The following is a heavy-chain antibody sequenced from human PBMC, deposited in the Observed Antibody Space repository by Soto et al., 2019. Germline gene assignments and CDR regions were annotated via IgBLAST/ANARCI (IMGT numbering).Heavy chain of an antibody. V-gene: IGHV3-66*01. Sequence: EVQLVESGGGLVQPGGSLRLSCAASGFTVSSNYMSWVRQAPGKGLERVSVIYSGGSTYYADSVKGRFTISRDNSKNTLYLQMQGLRAEDTAVYYCARDREYSSGDDFDIWGQGTMVTVSS. CDR1: GFTVSSNY. D-gene: IGHD5-18*01. CDR2: IYSGGST. CDR3: ARDREYSSGDDFDI. J-gene: IGHJ3*02.